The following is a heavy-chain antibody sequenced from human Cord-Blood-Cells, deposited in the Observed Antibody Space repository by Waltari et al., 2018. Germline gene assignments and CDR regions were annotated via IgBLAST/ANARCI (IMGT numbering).Heavy chain of an antibody. Sequence: QVQLVQSGAEVKKPGSSVKVSCKASGGTFSSYAISWVRQAPGKGLEWMGGTIPILGTANYAQKFHGRVTITADESTSTAYMELSSLRSEDMAVYYCARGGDYCSSTSCYDYWGQGTLVTVSS. CDR1: GGTFSSYA. D-gene: IGHD2-2*01. CDR2: TIPILGTA. V-gene: IGHV1-69*01. J-gene: IGHJ4*02. CDR3: ARGGDYCSSTSCYDY.